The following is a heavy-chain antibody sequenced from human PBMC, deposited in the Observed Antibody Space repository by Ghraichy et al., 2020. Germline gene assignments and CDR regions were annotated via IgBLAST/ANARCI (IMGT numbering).Heavy chain of an antibody. CDR1: GYTLTELS. D-gene: IGHD5-12*01. J-gene: IGHJ5*02. V-gene: IGHV1-24*01. CDR3: AMGYSGYDRTGPYAVAGVGQDWFDP. Sequence: ASVKVSCKVSGYTLTELSMHWVRQAPGKGLEWMGGFDPEDGETIYAQKFQGRVTMTEDTSTDTAYMELSSLRSEDTAVYYCAMGYSGYDRTGPYAVAGVGQDWFDPWGQGTLVTVSS. CDR2: FDPEDGET.